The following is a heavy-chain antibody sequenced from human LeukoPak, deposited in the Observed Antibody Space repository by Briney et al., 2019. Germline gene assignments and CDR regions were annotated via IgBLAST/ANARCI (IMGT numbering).Heavy chain of an antibody. CDR1: RFTFSSYT. V-gene: IGHV3-23*01. Sequence: GGSLRLSCADSRFTFSSYTMNWVRQAPGKGLEWVSGISANAVSTYCADSVKGRFTISRDNSKNTLYLHMDRLGTEDTAVCYCASMPSTEIYYFYYMDVWGKGTTVTVSS. CDR3: ASMPSTEIYYFYYMDV. J-gene: IGHJ6*03. D-gene: IGHD2-2*01. CDR2: ISANAVST.